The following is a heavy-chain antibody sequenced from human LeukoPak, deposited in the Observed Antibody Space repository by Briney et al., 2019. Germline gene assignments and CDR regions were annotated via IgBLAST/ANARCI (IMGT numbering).Heavy chain of an antibody. J-gene: IGHJ4*02. CDR1: GYTFTSYY. V-gene: IGHV1-46*01. Sequence: GASVKVSCKASGYTFTSYYTHWVRQAPGQGLEWMGIINPSGGSTSYAQKFQGRVTMTRDTSTSTVYMELSSLRSEDTAVYYCARDLTPYSYGYALDYWGQGTLVTVSS. D-gene: IGHD5-18*01. CDR3: ARDLTPYSYGYALDY. CDR2: INPSGGST.